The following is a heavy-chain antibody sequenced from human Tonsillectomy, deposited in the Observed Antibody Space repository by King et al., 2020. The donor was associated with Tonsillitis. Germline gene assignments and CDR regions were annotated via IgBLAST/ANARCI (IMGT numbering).Heavy chain of an antibody. V-gene: IGHV3-23*04. CDR3: AKDPLFCSSGYCYAKTYFHN. CDR2: ISGSGGRT. D-gene: IGHD2-15*01. J-gene: IGHJ4*02. CDR1: GFTFSSYG. Sequence: VQLVESGGGLVQPGGSLRLSCVASGFTFSSYGMSWVRQAPGKGLEWVSGISGSGGRTYYADSVKGRFTISRDNSKNTLYLQMNSLRAGDTALYYCAKDPLFCSSGYCYAKTYFHNWGQGTLVTVSS.